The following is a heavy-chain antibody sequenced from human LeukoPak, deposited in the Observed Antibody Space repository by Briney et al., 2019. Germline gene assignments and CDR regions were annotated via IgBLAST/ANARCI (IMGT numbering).Heavy chain of an antibody. V-gene: IGHV3-66*01. CDR1: GFTFSSHA. D-gene: IGHD1-26*01. CDR3: ARSSGNYLIFDF. Sequence: GGSLRLSCTPSGFTFSSHAMSWVRQAPGKGLEWVSVLYSGGTTYYADSVKGRFSISRDDSKNTLYLQLNSLRAEDTAVYYCARSSGNYLIFDFWGQGTLVTVSS. CDR2: LYSGGTT. J-gene: IGHJ4*02.